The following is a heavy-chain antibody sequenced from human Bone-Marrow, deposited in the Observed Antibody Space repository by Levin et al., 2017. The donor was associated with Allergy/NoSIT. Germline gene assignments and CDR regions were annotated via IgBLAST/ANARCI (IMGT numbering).Heavy chain of an antibody. V-gene: IGHV3-72*01. CDR2: SRNKANSYIT. Sequence: SCAASGFTFSYHYMDWVRQAPGKGLEWVGRSRNKANSYITEYAASVKDRFTISRDEAKKSLYLQMKSLRTEDTAVYYCVREIAASAFDLWGQGAMVTVSS. CDR3: VREIAASAFDL. J-gene: IGHJ3*01. D-gene: IGHD6-13*01. CDR1: GFTFSYHY.